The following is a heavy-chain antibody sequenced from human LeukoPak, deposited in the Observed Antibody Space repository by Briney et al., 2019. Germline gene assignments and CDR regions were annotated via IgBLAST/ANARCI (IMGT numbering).Heavy chain of an antibody. CDR2: ISGSSNNI. CDR3: ARDYRYALDY. V-gene: IGHV3-11*06. J-gene: IGHJ4*02. D-gene: IGHD3-16*02. CDR1: GGSISSGGYY. Sequence: PSETLSLTCTVSGGSISSGGYYWSWIRQAPGKGLEWVSYISGSSNNIGNADSVKGRFTISRDNAKNSLYLQMNSLRAEDTAVYFCARDYRYALDYWGQGTLVTVSS.